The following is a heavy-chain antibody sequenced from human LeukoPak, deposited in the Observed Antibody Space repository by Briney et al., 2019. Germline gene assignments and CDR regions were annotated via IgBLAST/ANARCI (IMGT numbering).Heavy chain of an antibody. Sequence: GESLKISCKGSGYSFTSYWIGWVRQMPGKGLEWMGIIYPGDSDTRYSPSFQGQVTISADKSISTAYLQWSSLKASDTAMNYCARRQRYFDWSGTVYYFDYWGQGTLVTASS. J-gene: IGHJ4*02. CDR3: ARRQRYFDWSGTVYYFDY. CDR1: GYSFTSYW. V-gene: IGHV5-51*01. D-gene: IGHD3-9*01. CDR2: IYPGDSDT.